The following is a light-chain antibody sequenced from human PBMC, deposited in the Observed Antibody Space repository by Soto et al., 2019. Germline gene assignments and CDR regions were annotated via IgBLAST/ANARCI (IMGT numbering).Light chain of an antibody. J-gene: IGLJ3*02. Sequence: QSALTQPRSVSGSPGQSVTISCTGTTSNVGDYNYISWYQQHPGKAPKLMIYDVSKRPSGVPDRFSASKSGNTASLTISGLQAEDEADYYCCSFACSSTWVFGGGTKLTVL. CDR2: DVS. CDR3: CSFACSSTWV. V-gene: IGLV2-11*01. CDR1: TSNVGDYNY.